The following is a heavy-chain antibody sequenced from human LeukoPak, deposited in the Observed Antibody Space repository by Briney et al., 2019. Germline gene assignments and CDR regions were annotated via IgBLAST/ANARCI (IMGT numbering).Heavy chain of an antibody. CDR1: NGSFSGYY. V-gene: IGHV3-11*01. D-gene: IGHD6-13*01. Sequence: LSLTCAVYNGSFSGYYWSWIRQAPGKGLEWVSYISSSGSTIYYADSVKGRFTISRDNSKNTLYLQMNSLRAEDTAVYYCAKAYSSSWTDYDAFDIWGQGTMVTVSS. J-gene: IGHJ3*02. CDR2: ISSSGSTI. CDR3: AKAYSSSWTDYDAFDI.